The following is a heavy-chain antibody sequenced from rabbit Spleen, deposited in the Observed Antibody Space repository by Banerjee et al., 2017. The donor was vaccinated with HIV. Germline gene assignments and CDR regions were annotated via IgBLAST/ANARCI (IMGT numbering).Heavy chain of an antibody. J-gene: IGHJ4*01. Sequence: QEQLVESGGGLVQPEGSLTLTCTASGFSFSTTYWICWVRQAPGKGLEWIACINVATGKPVYATWAKGRFTISRTSSTTVTLRMTSLTAADTATYFCARDLVGVIGWNFYLWGPGTLVTVS. V-gene: IGHV1S45*01. CDR1: GFSFSTTYW. CDR3: ARDLVGVIGWNFYL. CDR2: INVATGKP. D-gene: IGHD1-1*01.